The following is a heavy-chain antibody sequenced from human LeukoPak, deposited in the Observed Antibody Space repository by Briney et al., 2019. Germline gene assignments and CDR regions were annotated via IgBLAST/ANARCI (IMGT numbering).Heavy chain of an antibody. CDR1: GFTFSDYY. J-gene: IGHJ3*02. Sequence: GGSLRLSCAASGFTFSDYYMSWIRQAPGKGLEWVSYISSSGSTIYYADSVKGRFTISRDNSKNTVYLQMNSLTAGDTAVYYCAKDQNPSGYEEGNAFDIWGQGTMVTVSS. CDR3: AKDQNPSGYEEGNAFDI. CDR2: ISSSGSTI. V-gene: IGHV3-11*04. D-gene: IGHD1-1*01.